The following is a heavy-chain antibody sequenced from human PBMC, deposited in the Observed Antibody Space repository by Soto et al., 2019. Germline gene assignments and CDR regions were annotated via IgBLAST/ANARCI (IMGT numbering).Heavy chain of an antibody. CDR2: ITPIFGTT. J-gene: IGHJ4*02. Sequence: QVPLVQSGAEGKKPGSSVKVSCKACGGTFGRHVFHWGRQAPGQGLESMGGITPIFGTTNYAQGFRGRVTFTADESSSTAYMEMSSLTSADTAVDYCSGSPAAERGYSGHDPFPHLGQGTLVPVSS. CDR1: GGTFGRHV. V-gene: IGHV1-69*01. D-gene: IGHD5-12*01. CDR3: SGSPAAERGYSGHDPFPH.